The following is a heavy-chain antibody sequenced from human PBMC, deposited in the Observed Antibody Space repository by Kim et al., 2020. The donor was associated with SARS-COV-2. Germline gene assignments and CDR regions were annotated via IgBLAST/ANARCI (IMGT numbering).Heavy chain of an antibody. CDR2: IYSAGRA. CDR3: ARDLTTSSAWRLHHY. Sequence: GGSLRLSCAASGFTVSSNYMSWVRQAPGKGLEWVSVIYSAGRAYYTDSVKGRFTISRDNSKNTLYLQINSLRAEDTAVYYCARDLTTSSAWRLHHYCGQGALGTVSS. V-gene: IGHV3-66*01. D-gene: IGHD6-19*01. CDR1: GFTVSSNY. J-gene: IGHJ4*02.